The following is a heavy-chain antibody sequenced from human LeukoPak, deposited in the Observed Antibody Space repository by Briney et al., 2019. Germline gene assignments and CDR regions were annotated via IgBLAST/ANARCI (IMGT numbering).Heavy chain of an antibody. CDR2: ISDTGGDT. CDR1: EFTFSSYA. CDR3: AKQHGSGWSYFDY. J-gene: IGHJ4*02. V-gene: IGHV3-23*01. D-gene: IGHD6-19*01. Sequence: GGSLRLSCAASEFTFSSYAMSWVRQAPGKGLEWVSVISDTGGDTYYADSVKGRFTISRDNSKNTLYLQMNSLRAEDTAVYYCAKQHGSGWSYFDYWGQGTLVTVSS.